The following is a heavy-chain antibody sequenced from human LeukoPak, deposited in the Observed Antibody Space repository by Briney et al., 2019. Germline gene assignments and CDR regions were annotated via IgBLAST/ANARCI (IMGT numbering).Heavy chain of an antibody. J-gene: IGHJ5*02. V-gene: IGHV4-39*07. Sequence: KTSETLSLTCTVSGGSISTSSYYWGWVRQPPGKGLEWIGNIFYSGSTYYSPSLKSRVTISLDTSRNQFSLKLNSVTAADTAVYYCARLGYCSSTSCYGNWFDPWGQGTLVTVSS. CDR3: ARLGYCSSTSCYGNWFDP. CDR2: IFYSGST. D-gene: IGHD2-2*01. CDR1: GGSISTSSYY.